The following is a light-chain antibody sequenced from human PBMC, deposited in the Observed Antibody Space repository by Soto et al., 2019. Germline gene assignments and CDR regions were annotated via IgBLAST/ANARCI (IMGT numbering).Light chain of an antibody. CDR3: QQYSSYWT. V-gene: IGKV1-5*01. J-gene: IGKJ1*01. CDR1: QSISRW. Sequence: DIQMTQSPSTLSASVGDRVTITCRASQSISRWLAWYQQKPGKAPKLLIHDATSLESGVPSRFSGSGSGTEFTPAVCSLQPDDFATYYCQQYSSYWTVAQGTKVEIK. CDR2: DAT.